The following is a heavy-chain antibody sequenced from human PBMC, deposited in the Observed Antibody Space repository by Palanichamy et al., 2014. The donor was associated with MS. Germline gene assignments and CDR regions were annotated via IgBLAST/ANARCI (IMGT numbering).Heavy chain of an antibody. J-gene: IGHJ4*02. V-gene: IGHV3-30*18. CDR2: ISHDGSNK. CDR1: GFTFSTYN. Sequence: QVQLVESGGGVVQPGRSLRLSCAASGFTFSTYNMHWVRQAPGKGLEWVAVISHDGSNKYYADSVKGRFTISRVNSKNTVNLQMNSLRAEDTALYYCAKDQAAVAGVDYWGQGTLVTVSS. D-gene: IGHD6-19*01. CDR3: AKDQAAVAGVDY.